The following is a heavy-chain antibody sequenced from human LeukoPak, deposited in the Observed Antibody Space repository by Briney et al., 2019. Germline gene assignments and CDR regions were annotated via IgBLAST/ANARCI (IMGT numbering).Heavy chain of an antibody. V-gene: IGHV1-24*01. J-gene: IGHJ3*02. CDR1: GYTLTELS. Sequence: ASVKVSCKVSGYTLTELSMHWVRQAPGKGLEWMGGFDPEDGETIYAQKFQGRVTMTEDTSTDTAYMELSSLRSEDTAVYYCARGPRTLYRAARPLGAIDIWGQGTMVTVSS. CDR2: FDPEDGET. D-gene: IGHD6-6*01. CDR3: ARGPRTLYRAARPLGAIDI.